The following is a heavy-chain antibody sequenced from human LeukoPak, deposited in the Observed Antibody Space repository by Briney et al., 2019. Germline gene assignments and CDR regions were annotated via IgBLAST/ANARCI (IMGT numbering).Heavy chain of an antibody. Sequence: GGSLRLSCAASGFTFSSYEMNWVRQAPGKGLEWVSYISSSSSTIYYADSVKGRFTISRDNAKNTLYLQMNSLRAEDTALYYCAKVFSSSSWTTFDYWGQGTLVTVSS. CDR2: ISSSSSTI. J-gene: IGHJ4*02. D-gene: IGHD6-13*01. V-gene: IGHV3-48*03. CDR3: AKVFSSSSWTTFDY. CDR1: GFTFSSYE.